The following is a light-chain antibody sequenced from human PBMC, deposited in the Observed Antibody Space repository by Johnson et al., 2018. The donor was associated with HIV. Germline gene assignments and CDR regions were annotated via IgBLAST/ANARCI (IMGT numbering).Light chain of an antibody. CDR1: SSNIGNNY. CDR2: ENN. CDR3: ATRDTGLRAGV. V-gene: IGLV1-51*02. Sequence: QAVLTQPPSVSAAPGQKVTISCSGSSSNIGNNYVSWYQQLPGTAPKLLIYENNKRPSRIPARFSGSKSGTSATLGITGLQTGDEADYYCATRDTGLRAGVFGTGTKVTVL. J-gene: IGLJ1*01.